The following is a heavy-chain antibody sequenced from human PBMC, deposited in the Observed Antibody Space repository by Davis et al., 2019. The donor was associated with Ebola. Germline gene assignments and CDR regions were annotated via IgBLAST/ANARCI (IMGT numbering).Heavy chain of an antibody. CDR3: ARRADLYDWNYSFNYGMDV. Sequence: AASVKVSCKASGYTFTGYYMHWVRQAPGQGLEWMGRINPNSGGTNYAQKFQGRVTMTRDTSISTAYMELSRLRSDDTAVYYCARRADLYDWNYSFNYGMDVWGKGTTVTVSS. CDR2: INPNSGGT. J-gene: IGHJ6*04. V-gene: IGHV1-2*06. CDR1: GYTFTGYY. D-gene: IGHD1-7*01.